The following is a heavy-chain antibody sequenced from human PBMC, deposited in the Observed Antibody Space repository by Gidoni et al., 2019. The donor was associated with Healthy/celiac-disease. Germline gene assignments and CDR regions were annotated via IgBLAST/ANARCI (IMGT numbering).Heavy chain of an antibody. CDR3: ARGGGMWELPQIDY. D-gene: IGHD1-26*01. V-gene: IGHV4-59*01. Sequence: QVQLQESGPGLVKPSETLSLTCTVSGGSISSYYWSWIRQPPGKGLEWIGYIYYSGSTNYNPSLKSRVTISVDTSKNQFSLKLSSVTAADTAVYYCARGGGMWELPQIDYWGQGTLVTVSS. CDR1: GGSISSYY. CDR2: IYYSGST. J-gene: IGHJ4*02.